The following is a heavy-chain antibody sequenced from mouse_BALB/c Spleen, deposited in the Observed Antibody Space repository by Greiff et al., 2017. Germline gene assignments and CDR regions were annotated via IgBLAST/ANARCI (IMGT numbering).Heavy chain of an antibody. D-gene: IGHD2-4*01. V-gene: IGHV1S16*01. CDR1: GYTLTSYY. CDR3: TTHSTMITTNYAMDY. J-gene: IGHJ4*01. CDR2: INPSNGGT. Sequence: QVQLQQSGAELVKPGASVTLSCKASGYTLTSYYMYWVKQRPGQGLEWIGEINPSNGGTNFNEKFKSKATLTVDKSSSTAYMQLSSLTSEDSAVYYCTTHSTMITTNYAMDYWGQGTSVTVSS.